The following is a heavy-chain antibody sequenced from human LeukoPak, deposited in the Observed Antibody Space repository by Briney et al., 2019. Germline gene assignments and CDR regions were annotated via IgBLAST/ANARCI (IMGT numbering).Heavy chain of an antibody. J-gene: IGHJ3*02. V-gene: IGHV3-43*01. Sequence: PGGSLRLSCAASGFTFDAYTMHWVRQAPGSGLEWVSLISWDGDSTDYADSVKGRFTISRDNRKNSLFLQMNSLRTEDTALYYCAKLQATTGTTQDAFDIWGQGTMVTVSS. D-gene: IGHD1-1*01. CDR3: AKLQATTGTTQDAFDI. CDR2: ISWDGDST. CDR1: GFTFDAYT.